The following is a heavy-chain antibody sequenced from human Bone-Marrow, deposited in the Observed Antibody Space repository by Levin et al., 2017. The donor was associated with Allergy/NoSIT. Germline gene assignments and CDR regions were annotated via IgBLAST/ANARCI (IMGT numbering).Heavy chain of an antibody. CDR3: ARGNGGYYYGAPFDH. CDR1: GFIFDDYG. CDR2: INWNGGST. D-gene: IGHD1-26*01. J-gene: IGHJ4*02. V-gene: IGHV3-20*04. Sequence: GGSLRLSCAASGFIFDDYGMSWVRQVPGKGLEWVSGINWNGGSTGYADSVKGRFTISRDNAKNSLYLQMNSLRAEDTGLYYCARGNGGYYYGAPFDHWGQGTLVTVSS.